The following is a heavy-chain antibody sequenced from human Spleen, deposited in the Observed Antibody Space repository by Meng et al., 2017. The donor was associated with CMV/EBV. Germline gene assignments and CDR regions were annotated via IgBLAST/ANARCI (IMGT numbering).Heavy chain of an antibody. CDR3: ARGAYGSGGH. J-gene: IGHJ4*02. D-gene: IGHD3-10*01. CDR1: GYIFTSSG. V-gene: IGHV1-18*01. Sequence: VPCKAYGYIFTSSGFTWVRQAPGQGLEWMGWISAYNGNTNYAQKLQGRVTMTTDTSTSTAYMELRSLRSDDTAVYYCARGAYGSGGHWGQGTLVTVSS. CDR2: ISAYNGNT.